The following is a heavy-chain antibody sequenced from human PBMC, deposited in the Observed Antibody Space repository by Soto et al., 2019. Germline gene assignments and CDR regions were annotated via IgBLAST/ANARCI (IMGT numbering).Heavy chain of an antibody. CDR3: TKLRTSSWYVLFDP. V-gene: IGHV1-24*01. CDR2: FDPEDGET. J-gene: IGHJ5*02. CDR1: GDTLTEVS. D-gene: IGHD2-2*01. Sequence: QVQLIQSGAEVKRPGASVKVSCKVSGDTLTEVSIHWVRQAPGEGLEWMGGFDPEDGETIYAQKFQGRVTMTEDTSTDTAYRELSSLRSDDTAVYYCTKLRTSSWYVLFDPWGQGTLVTVSS.